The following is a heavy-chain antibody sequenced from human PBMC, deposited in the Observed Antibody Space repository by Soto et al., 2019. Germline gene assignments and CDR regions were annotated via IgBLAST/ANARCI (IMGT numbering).Heavy chain of an antibody. CDR3: AKDNGSGCDWLRVGDASDI. CDR1: GFTFSSYG. Sequence: QVQLVESGGGVVQPGRSLRLSCAASGFTFSSYGMHWVRQAPGKGLVWVAVISYDGSNKYYADSVKGRLTISRDNSKNTLYLQMNSLRGEDTAMYYCAKDNGSGCDWLRVGDASDISGQGIMVTVSS. J-gene: IGHJ3*02. CDR2: ISYDGSNK. V-gene: IGHV3-30*18. D-gene: IGHD5-12*01.